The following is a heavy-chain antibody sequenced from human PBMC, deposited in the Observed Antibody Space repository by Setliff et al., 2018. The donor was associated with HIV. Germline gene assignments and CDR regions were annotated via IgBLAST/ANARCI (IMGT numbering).Heavy chain of an antibody. J-gene: IGHJ4*02. V-gene: IGHV2-5*02. D-gene: IGHD3-22*01. CDR2: IYWDDDK. CDR1: GFSLSNTTMG. Sequence: SGPTLVNPTETLTLTCTVSGFSLSNTTMGVSWIRQPPGKALEWLALIYWDDDKRFSPSLSSRLTITKDTSKNQVVLTMANMDPVDTATYFCAHYYDSSGFYNSFDYWGQGALVTVSS. CDR3: AHYYDSSGFYNSFDY.